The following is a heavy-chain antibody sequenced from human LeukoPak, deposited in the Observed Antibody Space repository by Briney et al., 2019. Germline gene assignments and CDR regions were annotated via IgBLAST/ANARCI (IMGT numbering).Heavy chain of an antibody. CDR3: ARFRAAAARYYFDY. Sequence: ASVKVSCKASGGTFSSYAIGWVRQAPGQGLEWMGGIIPIFGTANYAQKFQGRVTITADESTSTAYMELSSLRSEDTAVYYCARFRAAAARYYFDYWGQGTLVTVSS. CDR2: IIPIFGTA. CDR1: GGTFSSYA. D-gene: IGHD6-13*01. J-gene: IGHJ4*02. V-gene: IGHV1-69*13.